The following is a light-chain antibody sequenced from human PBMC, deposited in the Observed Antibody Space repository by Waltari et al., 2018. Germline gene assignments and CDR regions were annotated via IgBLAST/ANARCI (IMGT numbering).Light chain of an antibody. CDR1: ELGDKY. CDR2: QDG. J-gene: IGLJ2*01. CDR3: QAWDTSTVV. Sequence: SYELTQPPSVSVSPGQTASITCSGDELGDKYVCWYQQKPGQSPMLVIYQDGERPSGLPERFSGSNSGNTATLTISGTQAMDEADYYCQAWDTSTVVFGGGTELTVL. V-gene: IGLV3-1*01.